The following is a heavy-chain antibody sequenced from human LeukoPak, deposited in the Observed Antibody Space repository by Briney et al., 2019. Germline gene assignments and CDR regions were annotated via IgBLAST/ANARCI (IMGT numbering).Heavy chain of an antibody. Sequence: SETLSLTCAVSGGSISSSNWWSWVRPPPGKGLEWIGEIYHSGSTNYNPSLKSRVTISVDKSKNQFSLKLSSVTAADTAVYYCASRIGPYCSGGSCDAFDIWGQGTMVTVSS. CDR3: ASRIGPYCSGGSCDAFDI. CDR1: GGSISSSNW. V-gene: IGHV4-4*02. J-gene: IGHJ3*02. CDR2: IYHSGST. D-gene: IGHD2-15*01.